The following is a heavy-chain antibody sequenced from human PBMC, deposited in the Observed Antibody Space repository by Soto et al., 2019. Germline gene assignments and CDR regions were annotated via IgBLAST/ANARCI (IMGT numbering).Heavy chain of an antibody. D-gene: IGHD3-10*01. Sequence: GGSLRLSCVGSGFTFSTYSINWVRQAPGKGLEWVSSISSRSDIYYADSVKGRFTISRDNARNSVYLQMDSLRAEDTAVYYCARTWEYYSAASASQGNFWGRVTLVT. V-gene: IGHV3-21*06. CDR3: ARTWEYYSAASASQGNF. CDR1: GFTFSTYS. CDR2: ISSRSDI. J-gene: IGHJ4*02.